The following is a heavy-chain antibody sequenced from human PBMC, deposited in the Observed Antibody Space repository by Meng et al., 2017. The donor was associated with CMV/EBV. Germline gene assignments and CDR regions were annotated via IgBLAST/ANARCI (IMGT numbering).Heavy chain of an antibody. V-gene: IGHV1-2*02. D-gene: IGHD3-3*01. CDR1: GYTFTGYY. CDR3: ARAGFGGVIIIGY. Sequence: ASVKVSCKASGYTFTGYYMHWVRQAPGQGLEWMGWINPNSGGTNYAQKFQGRVTMTRDTSISTAYMELSRLRSDDTAVYYCARAGFGGVIIIGYWGQGTLVTVSS. J-gene: IGHJ4*02. CDR2: INPNSGGT.